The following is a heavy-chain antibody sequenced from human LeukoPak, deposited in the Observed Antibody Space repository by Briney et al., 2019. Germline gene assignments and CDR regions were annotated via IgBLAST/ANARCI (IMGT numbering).Heavy chain of an antibody. Sequence: SVKVSCKASGGTFSSYAISWVRQAPGQGLEWMGRIIPILGIANYAQKFQGRVTITADKSTSTAYMELSSLRSEDTAVYYCALGIAATTFDYWGQGTLVTVSS. D-gene: IGHD2-15*01. V-gene: IGHV1-69*04. CDR3: ALGIAATTFDY. CDR1: GGTFSSYA. CDR2: IIPILGIA. J-gene: IGHJ4*02.